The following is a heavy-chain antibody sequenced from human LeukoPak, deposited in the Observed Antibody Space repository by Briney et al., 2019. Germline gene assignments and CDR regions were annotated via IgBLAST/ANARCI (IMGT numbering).Heavy chain of an antibody. V-gene: IGHV4-59*08. J-gene: IGHJ3*02. D-gene: IGHD3-16*01. Sequence: SETLSLTCTVSGGSISSYYWSWIRQPPGKGLEWIGYIYYSGSTNYNPSLKSRVTISVDTSKNQFSLKLSSVTAADTAVYYCARRVRSDDAFDIWGQGTMDTVSS. CDR1: GGSISSYY. CDR3: ARRVRSDDAFDI. CDR2: IYYSGST.